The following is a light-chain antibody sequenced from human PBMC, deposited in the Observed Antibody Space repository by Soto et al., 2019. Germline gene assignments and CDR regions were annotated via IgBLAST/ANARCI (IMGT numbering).Light chain of an antibody. Sequence: TVMTQSPATLSMSPGDRAALSCSASLNVATNMAWYQQKPGQAPRLLIYGASIRATGFPARFPGSGSGTRFTPNTMSLQTAHCTVDYCNQYNTDRRTFGRRTRVEV. J-gene: IGKJ1*01. CDR1: LNVATN. CDR3: NQYNTDRRT. CDR2: GAS. V-gene: IGKV3-15*01.